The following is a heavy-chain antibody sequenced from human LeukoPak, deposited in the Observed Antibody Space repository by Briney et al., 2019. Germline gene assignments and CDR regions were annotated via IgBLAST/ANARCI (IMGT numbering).Heavy chain of an antibody. J-gene: IGHJ6*03. D-gene: IGHD5-18*01. V-gene: IGHV3-11*01. CDR3: ARDQDTAMGNYYYYYYMDV. Sequence: GGSLRLSCAASGFTYSDYYMSWIRQAPGKGLGWVSYISSSGSTIYYADSVKGRFTISRDNAKNSLYLQMNSLRAEDTAVYYCARDQDTAMGNYYYYYYMDVWGKGTTVTISS. CDR1: GFTYSDYY. CDR2: ISSSGSTI.